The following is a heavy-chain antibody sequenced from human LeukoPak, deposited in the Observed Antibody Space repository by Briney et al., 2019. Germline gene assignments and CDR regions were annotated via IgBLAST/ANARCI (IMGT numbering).Heavy chain of an antibody. CDR1: GFTFSSYG. Sequence: GGTLRLSCAASGFTFSSYGMSWVRQAPGKGLEWVSAISGSGGSTYYADSVKGRFTISRDNSKNTLYLQMNSLRAEDTAVYHCAKGSMGDSRIWGQGTLVTVSS. J-gene: IGHJ4*02. CDR3: AKGSMGDSRI. D-gene: IGHD3-22*01. V-gene: IGHV3-23*01. CDR2: ISGSGGST.